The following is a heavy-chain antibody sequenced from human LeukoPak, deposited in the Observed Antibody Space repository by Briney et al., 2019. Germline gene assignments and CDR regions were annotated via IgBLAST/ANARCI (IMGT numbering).Heavy chain of an antibody. J-gene: IGHJ6*02. CDR3: ASTYGDYVNYYYGMDV. CDR1: GYTFTGYN. CDR2: INPNSDGT. D-gene: IGHD4-17*01. Sequence: ASLKDSSKASGYTFTGYNIHWVRQAPRQGLEWMRWINPNSDGTNYTQKFQGRVTMTRDTSISTAYMELSRLRSDDTAVYYCASTYGDYVNYYYGMDVWGQGTTVTVSS. V-gene: IGHV1-2*02.